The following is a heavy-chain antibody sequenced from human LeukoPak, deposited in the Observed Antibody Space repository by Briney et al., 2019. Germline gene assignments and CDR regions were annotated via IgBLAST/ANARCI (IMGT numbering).Heavy chain of an antibody. V-gene: IGHV3-9*01. CDR2: ISWNSGSI. Sequence: GGSLRLSCAASVFTFDDYAMHWVRQAPGKGLEWVSGISWNSGSIGYADSVKGRFTISRDNAKNSLYLQMNSLRAEDTALYYCAKGYYGSGSYGMDVWGQGTTVTVSS. D-gene: IGHD3-10*01. J-gene: IGHJ6*02. CDR3: AKGYYGSGSYGMDV. CDR1: VFTFDDYA.